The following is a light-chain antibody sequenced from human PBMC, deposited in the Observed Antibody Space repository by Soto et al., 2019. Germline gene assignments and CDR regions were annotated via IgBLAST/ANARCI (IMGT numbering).Light chain of an antibody. CDR1: QSVSSSY. V-gene: IGKV3-20*01. CDR2: GAS. CDR3: QQYGSSPWT. Sequence: IPLAQHPCKLSGKPGERATLSCSASQSVSSSYLAWYQQKPGQAPRLLIYGASSRATGIPDRFSGSGSGTDFTLTISRLEPEDFAVYYCQQYGSSPWTFGQGTKVDI. J-gene: IGKJ1*01.